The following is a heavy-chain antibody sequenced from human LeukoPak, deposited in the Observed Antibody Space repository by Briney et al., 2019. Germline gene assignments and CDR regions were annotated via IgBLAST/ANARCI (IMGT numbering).Heavy chain of an antibody. D-gene: IGHD3-3*01. V-gene: IGHV3-23*01. J-gene: IGHJ6*03. CDR3: AKAPYYDFWSGYSGARGFYYMDV. CDR2: FSGSGATT. CDR1: GFTFSNYA. Sequence: GGSLRLSCVASGFTFSNYAMTWVRQAPGKGLEWLSVFSGSGATTYYADSVKGRFTISRDNSKNTLYLQMNSLRVEDTALYYCAKAPYYDFWSGYSGARGFYYMDVWGKGISVIVSS.